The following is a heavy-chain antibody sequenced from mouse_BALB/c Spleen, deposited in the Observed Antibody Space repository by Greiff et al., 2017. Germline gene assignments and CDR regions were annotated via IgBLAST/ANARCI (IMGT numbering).Heavy chain of an antibody. CDR2: IWRGGST. D-gene: IGHD2-4*01. CDR1: GFSLTSYG. Sequence: QVQLKQSGPSLVQPSQSLSITCTVSGFSLTSYGVHWVRQSPGKGLEWLGVIWRGGSTDYNAAFMSRLSITKDNSKSQVFFKMNSLQADDTAIYYCAKKGGLPYYYAMDYWGQGTSVTVSS. V-gene: IGHV2-5-1*01. J-gene: IGHJ4*01. CDR3: AKKGGLPYYYAMDY.